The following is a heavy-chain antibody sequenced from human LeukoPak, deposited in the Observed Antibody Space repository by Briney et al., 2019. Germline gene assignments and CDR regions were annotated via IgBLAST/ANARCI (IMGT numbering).Heavy chain of an antibody. CDR2: ISYDGSNK. V-gene: IGHV3-30-3*01. D-gene: IGHD2-15*01. Sequence: GGSLRLSCAASGFTFSSYAMHWVRQAPGKGLEWVAVISYDGSNKYYADSVRGRFTISRDNAKNSLHLQMHSLRAEDTAVYYCVRDNPRCCGVVPANIDDYWGQGTLVTVSS. CDR1: GFTFSSYA. J-gene: IGHJ4*02. CDR3: VRDNPRCCGVVPANIDDY.